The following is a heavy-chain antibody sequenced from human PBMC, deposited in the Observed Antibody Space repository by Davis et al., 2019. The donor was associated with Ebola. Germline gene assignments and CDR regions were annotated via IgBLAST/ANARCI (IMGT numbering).Heavy chain of an antibody. Sequence: MPSETLSLTCAVSGGSISTYYWSWIRQPPGKGLEWIGEIYHSGSTNYNPSLKSRVTISVDKSKNQFSLKLSSVTAADTAVYYCARGPGWFGELLYQYFDYWGQGTLVTVSS. V-gene: IGHV4-59*12. CDR3: ARGPGWFGELLYQYFDY. CDR1: GGSISTYY. J-gene: IGHJ4*02. D-gene: IGHD3-10*01. CDR2: IYHSGST.